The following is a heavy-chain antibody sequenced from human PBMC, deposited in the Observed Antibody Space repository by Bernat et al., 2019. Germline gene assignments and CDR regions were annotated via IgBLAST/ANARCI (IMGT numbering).Heavy chain of an antibody. CDR3: ARGAAVGPNFDY. V-gene: IGHV4-34*01. Sequence: QVQLQQWGAGLLKPSETLSLTCAVYVGSFSDYYWSWVRQPPGKGLEWIGEVNHSGSTSCDPSLKSRVTISVDTSKNQFSLKLNSVTAADTAIYYCARGAAVGPNFDYWGQGTLVTVSS. CDR1: VGSFSDYY. J-gene: IGHJ4*02. CDR2: VNHSGST. D-gene: IGHD6-13*01.